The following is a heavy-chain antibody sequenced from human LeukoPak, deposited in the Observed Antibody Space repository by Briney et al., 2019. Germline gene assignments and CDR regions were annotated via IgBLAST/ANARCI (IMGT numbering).Heavy chain of an antibody. J-gene: IGHJ4*02. CDR3: ARVGPYCGGDCPDY. CDR1: GFTFSSYE. Sequence: GGSLRLSCAASGFTFSSYEMNWVRQAPGKGLEWVSYISSSGSTIYYADSVKGRFTISRDNAKNSLYLQMNSLRAEGTAVYYCARVGPYCGGDCPDYWGQGTLVTVSS. V-gene: IGHV3-48*03. CDR2: ISSSGSTI. D-gene: IGHD2-21*02.